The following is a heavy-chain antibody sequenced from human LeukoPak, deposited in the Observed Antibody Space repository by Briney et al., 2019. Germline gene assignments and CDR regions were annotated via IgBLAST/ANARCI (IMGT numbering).Heavy chain of an antibody. CDR2: IRYDGSNK. Sequence: GGSLRLSCAASGFTFSSYGMHWVRQAPGKGLEWVAFIRYDGSNKYYADSVKGRFTISRDNSKNTLYLQMSSLRAEDTAVYYCAKTGIAVAGTTRRPTDYWGQGTLVTVSS. CDR1: GFTFSSYG. J-gene: IGHJ4*02. CDR3: AKTGIAVAGTTRRPTDY. V-gene: IGHV3-30*02. D-gene: IGHD6-19*01.